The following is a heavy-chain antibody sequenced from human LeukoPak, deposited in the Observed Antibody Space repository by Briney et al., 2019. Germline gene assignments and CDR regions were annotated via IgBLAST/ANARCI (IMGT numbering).Heavy chain of an antibody. CDR3: ASRSLFEYSSSFLDP. V-gene: IGHV1-8*01. D-gene: IGHD6-6*01. CDR1: GYTLTSYD. Sequence: GASVKVSRKASGYTLTSYDINWVRHATEQGLEWMGWMNPNMGNTDYAQKFQGRVTITRNTSISTAYMELSSLRSEDTAVYYCASRSLFEYSSSFLDPWGQGTLVTVSS. CDR2: MNPNMGNT. J-gene: IGHJ5*02.